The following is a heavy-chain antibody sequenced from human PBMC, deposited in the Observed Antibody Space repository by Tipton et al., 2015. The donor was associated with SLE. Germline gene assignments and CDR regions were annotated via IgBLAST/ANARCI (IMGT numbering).Heavy chain of an antibody. CDR2: IYYSGST. D-gene: IGHD3-10*01. V-gene: IGHV4-59*01. CDR1: GGSISSYY. J-gene: IGHJ3*02. Sequence: TLSFTCTVSGGSISSYYWSWIRQPPGKGLEWIGYIYYSGSTNYNPSLKSRVTISVDTSKNQFSLRLSSVTAADTAVYYCARDYYGSGFDAFDIWGQGTMVTVSS. CDR3: ARDYYGSGFDAFDI.